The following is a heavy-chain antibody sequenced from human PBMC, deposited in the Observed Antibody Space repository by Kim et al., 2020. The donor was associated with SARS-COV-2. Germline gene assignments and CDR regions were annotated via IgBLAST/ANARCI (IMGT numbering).Heavy chain of an antibody. J-gene: IGHJ5*02. CDR3: ARGPYCSSTSCYVARRDWFDP. V-gene: IGHV1-18*01. CDR1: GYTFTSYG. CDR2: ISAYNGNT. D-gene: IGHD2-2*01. Sequence: ASVKVSCKASGYTFTSYGISWVRQAPGQGLEWMGWISAYNGNTNYAQKLQGRVTMTTDTSTSTAYMELRSLRSDDTAVYYCARGPYCSSTSCYVARRDWFDPWGQGTLVTVSS.